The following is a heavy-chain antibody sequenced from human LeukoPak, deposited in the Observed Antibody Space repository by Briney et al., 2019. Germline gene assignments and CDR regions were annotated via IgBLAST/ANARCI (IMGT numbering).Heavy chain of an antibody. V-gene: IGHV1-18*01. J-gene: IGHJ6*02. D-gene: IGHD6-19*01. Sequence: ASVKVSCKAYGYTFTSYGISWVRQAPGQGLEWMGWISAYNGNTNYAQKLQGRVTMTTDTSTSTAYMELRSLRSDDTAVYYCARIKPRRIAVAQYYYYGMDVWGQGTTVTVSS. CDR2: ISAYNGNT. CDR1: GYTFTSYG. CDR3: ARIKPRRIAVAQYYYYGMDV.